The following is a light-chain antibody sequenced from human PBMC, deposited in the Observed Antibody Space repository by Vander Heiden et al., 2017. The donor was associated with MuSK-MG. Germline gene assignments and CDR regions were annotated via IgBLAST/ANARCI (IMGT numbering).Light chain of an antibody. CDR3: QQYYSLPLT. Sequence: DIVMTQSPDSLTVSLGERATINCKSSQSVLRNNKNYLAWYQQKPGQPAKLLIYWASTRESGVPDRFSGSGSGTDFTLIISSLQAEDVAVYYCQQYYSLPLTFGGGTKVEIK. CDR2: WAS. CDR1: QSVLRNNKNY. J-gene: IGKJ4*01. V-gene: IGKV4-1*01.